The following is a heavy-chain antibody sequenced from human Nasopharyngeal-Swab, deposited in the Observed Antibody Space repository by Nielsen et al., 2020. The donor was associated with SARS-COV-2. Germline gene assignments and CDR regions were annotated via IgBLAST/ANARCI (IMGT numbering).Heavy chain of an antibody. V-gene: IGHV4-59*08. J-gene: IGHJ4*02. D-gene: IGHD6-19*01. CDR1: GGSISSYY. CDR2: IYYSGST. Sequence: SETLSLTCTVSGGSISSYYWSWIRQPPGKGLEWIGYIYYSGSTNYNPSLKNRVTISVDTSKNQFSLKLSSVTAADTAVYYCARHLAVAGDFDYWGQGTLVTVSS. CDR3: ARHLAVAGDFDY.